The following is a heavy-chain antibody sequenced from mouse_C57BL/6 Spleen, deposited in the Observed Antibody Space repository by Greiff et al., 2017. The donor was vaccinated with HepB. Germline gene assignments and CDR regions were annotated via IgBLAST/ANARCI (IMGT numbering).Heavy chain of an antibody. V-gene: IGHV5-17*01. Sequence: EVKLVESGGGLVKPGGSLKLSCAASGFTFSDYGMHWVRQAPEKGLEWVAYISSGSSTIYYADTVKGRFTISRDNAKNTLFLQMTSLRSEDTAMYYCAGPFTTVGAFDYWGQGTTLTVSS. CDR2: ISSGSSTI. D-gene: IGHD1-1*01. CDR1: GFTFSDYG. J-gene: IGHJ2*01. CDR3: AGPFTTVGAFDY.